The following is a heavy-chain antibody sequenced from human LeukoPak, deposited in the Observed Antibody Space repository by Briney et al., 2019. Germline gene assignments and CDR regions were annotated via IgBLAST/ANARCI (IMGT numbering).Heavy chain of an antibody. CDR1: EFTFSNYA. D-gene: IGHD6-6*01. Sequence: PGGSLRLSCAASEFTFSNYAMSWVRQAPGKGLEWVSYISSSSSTIYYADSVKGRFTISRDNAKNSLYLQMNSLRAEDTAVYYCAREREYSSPYFDYWGQGTLVTVSS. CDR3: AREREYSSPYFDY. J-gene: IGHJ4*02. V-gene: IGHV3-48*04. CDR2: ISSSSSTI.